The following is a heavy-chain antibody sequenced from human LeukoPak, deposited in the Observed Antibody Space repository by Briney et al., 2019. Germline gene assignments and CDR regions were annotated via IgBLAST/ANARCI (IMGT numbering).Heavy chain of an antibody. Sequence: GGSLRLSCAIFGFTVSNNYMSWVRQAPGKGLERVSVIYSSGSTYYADSVKGRFTISRDNSKNTLYLQMNSLRAEDTAVYHCTRGGTYYGSVDGMDVWGQGTTVTVSS. CDR3: TRGGTYYGSVDGMDV. J-gene: IGHJ6*02. V-gene: IGHV3-66*01. CDR1: GFTVSNNY. D-gene: IGHD3-10*01. CDR2: IYSSGST.